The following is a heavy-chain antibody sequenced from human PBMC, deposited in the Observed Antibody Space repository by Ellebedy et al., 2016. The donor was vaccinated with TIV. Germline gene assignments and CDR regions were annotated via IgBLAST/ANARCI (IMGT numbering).Heavy chain of an antibody. D-gene: IGHD3-10*01. CDR3: ARRITMVRGVIRETYAFDI. CDR2: IYPDDSAT. V-gene: IGHV5-51*01. CDR1: GYSFTSYW. J-gene: IGHJ3*02. Sequence: KVSCKGSGYSFTSYWIGWVRQMPGKGLEWMGIIYPDDSATRYSPSFQGQVTISADKSISTAYLQWNSLKASDTAMYYCARRITMVRGVIRETYAFDIWGQGTMVTVSS.